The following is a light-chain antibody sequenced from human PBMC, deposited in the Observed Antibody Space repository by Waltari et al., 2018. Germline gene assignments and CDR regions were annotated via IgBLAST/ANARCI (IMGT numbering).Light chain of an antibody. Sequence: IQMTQSPSSLSASVGDRVTITCQASQDISNYLNWYQQKPGKAPKLLIYDESNLETGVPSRFSGSGSGTDFTFTISSLQPEDIATYYCQQYDNLPITFGQGTRLEIK. J-gene: IGKJ5*01. CDR2: DES. V-gene: IGKV1-33*01. CDR1: QDISNY. CDR3: QQYDNLPIT.